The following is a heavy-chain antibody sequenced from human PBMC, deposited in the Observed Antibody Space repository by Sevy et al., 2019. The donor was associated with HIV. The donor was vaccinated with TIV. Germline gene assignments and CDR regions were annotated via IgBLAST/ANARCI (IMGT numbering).Heavy chain of an antibody. V-gene: IGHV4-59*01. CDR3: ARGYYDSSGYYPDFDY. D-gene: IGHD3-22*01. J-gene: IGHJ4*02. Sequence: SETLSLTCTVSGGSISSYYWSWIRQPPGKGLEWIGYIYYSGSTNYNPSLKGRVTISVDTSKNQFSLKLSSVTAADTAVYYCARGYYDSSGYYPDFDYWGQGTLVTVS. CDR2: IYYSGST. CDR1: GGSISSYY.